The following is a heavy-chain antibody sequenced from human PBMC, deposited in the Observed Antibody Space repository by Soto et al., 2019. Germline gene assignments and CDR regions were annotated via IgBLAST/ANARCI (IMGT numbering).Heavy chain of an antibody. CDR1: GGSISSGGYY. CDR2: IYYSGST. D-gene: IGHD3-3*01. V-gene: IGHV4-31*02. Sequence: PSETLSLTCTVSGGSISSGGYYWSWIRQHPGKGLEWIGYIYYSGSTYYNPSLKSRVTISVDTSKNQFSLKLSSVTAADTAVYYCATRFPWAPGSGGMDVWGQGTTVTVSS. J-gene: IGHJ6*02. CDR3: ATRFPWAPGSGGMDV.